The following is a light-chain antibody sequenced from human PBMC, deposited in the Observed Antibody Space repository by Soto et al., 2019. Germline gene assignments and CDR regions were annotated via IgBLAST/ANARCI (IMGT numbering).Light chain of an antibody. Sequence: EIVMAQSPATLSVSPGERATLSCRASQSVSDNLAWYQRKPGQAPRLLIYGASTRATGIPASFSGSGSETEFTLTISSLQSEDFAIYYCQQSNNWPYTFGQGTKVDIK. CDR2: GAS. J-gene: IGKJ2*01. CDR1: QSVSDN. V-gene: IGKV3-15*01. CDR3: QQSNNWPYT.